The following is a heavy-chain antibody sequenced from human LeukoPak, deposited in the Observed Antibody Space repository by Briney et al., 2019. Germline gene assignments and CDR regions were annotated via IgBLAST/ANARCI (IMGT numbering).Heavy chain of an antibody. CDR1: GFTFSSYG. D-gene: IGHD3-10*01. V-gene: IGHV3-30*02. J-gene: IGHJ4*02. CDR2: IRYDGSNK. CDR3: ARGTFSPQGSYYGH. Sequence: GGSLRLSCAASGFTFSSYGMHWVRQAPGKGLEWVAFIRYDGSNKYYADSVKGRFTISRDTSKNTLSLQMNSLRVEDTALYYCARGTFSPQGSYYGHWGQGTRVTVSS.